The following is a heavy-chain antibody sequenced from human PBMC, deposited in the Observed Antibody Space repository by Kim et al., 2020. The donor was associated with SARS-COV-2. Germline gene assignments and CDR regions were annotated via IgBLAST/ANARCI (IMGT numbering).Heavy chain of an antibody. V-gene: IGHV3-23*03. D-gene: IGHD6-19*01. Sequence: GGSLRLSCAASGFTFSRYAMSWVRQAPGKGLEWVSGIGNVGTSPYYADPVQGRFTISRENSRSTLYMRMNSLRADDTAIYYCAKETSVAANARDEFDTWG. CDR1: GFTFSRYA. CDR3: AKETSVAANARDEFDT. J-gene: IGHJ5*01. CDR2: IGNVGTSP.